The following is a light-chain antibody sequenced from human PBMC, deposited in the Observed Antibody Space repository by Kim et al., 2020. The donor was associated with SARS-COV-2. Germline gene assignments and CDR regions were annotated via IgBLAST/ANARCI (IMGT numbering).Light chain of an antibody. Sequence: PSTLSASVGDRVTITCRASQSISSWLAWYQQKPGKAPKLLIYKASSLESGVPSRFSGSGSGTELTLTISSLQPDDFATYYCQQAYTFGQGTKLEI. CDR2: KAS. V-gene: IGKV1-5*03. J-gene: IGKJ2*01. CDR1: QSISSW. CDR3: QQAYT.